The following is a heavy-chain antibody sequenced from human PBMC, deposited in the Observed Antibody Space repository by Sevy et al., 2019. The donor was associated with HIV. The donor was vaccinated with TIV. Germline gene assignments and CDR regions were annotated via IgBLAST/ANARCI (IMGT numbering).Heavy chain of an antibody. V-gene: IGHV3-30*18. Sequence: GGSLRLSCAASGFTFSSYGMHWVRQAPGKGLEWVAVISYDGSNKYYADSVKGRFTISRDNSKNTLSLQMNSLRAEDTAVYYCAKERGIMITFGYIYYFDYWGQGTLVTVSS. CDR3: AKERGIMITFGYIYYFDY. CDR1: GFTFSSYG. D-gene: IGHD3-16*01. J-gene: IGHJ4*02. CDR2: ISYDGSNK.